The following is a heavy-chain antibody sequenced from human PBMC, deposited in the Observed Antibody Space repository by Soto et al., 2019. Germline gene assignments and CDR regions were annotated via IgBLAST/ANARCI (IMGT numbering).Heavy chain of an antibody. CDR2: INPSGGST. CDR1: GYTFTSYC. Sequence: ASVKVSCKASGYTFTSYCRHWVRQAPGQGLEWMGIINPSGGSTSYAQKFQGRVTMTRDTSTSTVYMELSSLRSEDTAVYYCARVCGNYDILTGYPVGDNWFDPWGQGTLVTVSS. D-gene: IGHD3-9*01. J-gene: IGHJ5*02. CDR3: ARVCGNYDILTGYPVGDNWFDP. V-gene: IGHV1-46*01.